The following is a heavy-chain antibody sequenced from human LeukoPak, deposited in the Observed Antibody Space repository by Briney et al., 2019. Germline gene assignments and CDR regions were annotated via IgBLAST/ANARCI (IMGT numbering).Heavy chain of an antibody. V-gene: IGHV3-48*03. Sequence: HSGGSLRLSRAASGFTFSSYDMNWVRQAPGRELEWISYISYISDSGTNIYYADSVKGRFTISRDDAKNSAYLQMNSLRDEDTAVYYCATDGTPLWVGEVFFDNWGQGTLVTVSS. D-gene: IGHD3-10*01. J-gene: IGHJ4*02. CDR1: GFTFSSYD. CDR2: ISDSGTNI. CDR3: ATDGTPLWVGEVFFDN.